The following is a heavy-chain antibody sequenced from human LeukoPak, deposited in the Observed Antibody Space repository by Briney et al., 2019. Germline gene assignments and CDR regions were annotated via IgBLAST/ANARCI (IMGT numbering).Heavy chain of an antibody. V-gene: IGHV4-59*01. J-gene: IGHJ4*02. D-gene: IGHD4-17*01. Sequence: PSETLSLTCTVSGGSISSFYWSWIRQPPGKGLEWIGYMYNRGNTNYNPSLKSRVTISEDTSQNQLSLQLRSVTAAATAVYYCAAPIKRDYGDTILDYWGQETLVTVPS. CDR2: MYNRGNT. CDR1: GGSISSFY. CDR3: AAPIKRDYGDTILDY.